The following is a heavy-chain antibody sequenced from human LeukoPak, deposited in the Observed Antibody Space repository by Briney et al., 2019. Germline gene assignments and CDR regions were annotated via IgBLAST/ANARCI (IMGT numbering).Heavy chain of an antibody. CDR1: GGSISGYY. CDR2: IYYSGST. J-gene: IGHJ4*02. D-gene: IGHD6-6*01. CDR3: AAGASYSSSPTFDY. V-gene: IGHV4-59*08. Sequence: SETLSLTCTVSGGSISGYYWSWIRQPPGKGLKWIGYIYYSGSTNYNPSLKSRVTISVDTSKNQFSLKLSSVTAADTAVYYCAAGASYSSSPTFDYWGQGTLVTVSS.